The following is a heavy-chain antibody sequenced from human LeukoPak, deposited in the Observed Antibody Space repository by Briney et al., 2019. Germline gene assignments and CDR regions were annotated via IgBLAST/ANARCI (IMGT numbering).Heavy chain of an antibody. CDR1: GGSISSYY. Sequence: PSETLSLTCTVSGGSISSYYWSWIRQPPGKGLEWIGYIYYSGSTNYNPSLKSRVTISVDTSKNQFSLKLSSVTAADTAVYYCARHVQWELEGAFDIWGQGTMVIVSS. CDR2: IYYSGST. V-gene: IGHV4-59*08. D-gene: IGHD1-26*01. CDR3: ARHVQWELEGAFDI. J-gene: IGHJ3*02.